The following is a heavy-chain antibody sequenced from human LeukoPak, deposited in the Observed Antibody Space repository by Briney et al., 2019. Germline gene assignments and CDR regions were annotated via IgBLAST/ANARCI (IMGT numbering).Heavy chain of an antibody. D-gene: IGHD5-18*01. CDR1: GGSISSSSYY. J-gene: IGHJ4*02. Sequence: SETLSLTCTVFGGSISSSSYYWGWIRQPPGKGLEWIGSIYYSGSTYYNPSLKSRVTISVDTSKNQFSLKLSSVTAADTAVYYCARVDSYGLYFDYWGQGTLVTVSS. CDR2: IYYSGST. V-gene: IGHV4-39*07. CDR3: ARVDSYGLYFDY.